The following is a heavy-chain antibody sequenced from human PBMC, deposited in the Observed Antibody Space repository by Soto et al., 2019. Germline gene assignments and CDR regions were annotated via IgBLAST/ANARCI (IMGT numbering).Heavy chain of an antibody. CDR3: ARESRGYCSSTSCYGGFDP. Sequence: QVQLVQSGAEVKKPGASVKVSCKASGYTFTSYGISWVRQAPGQGLEWMGWISAYNGNTNYAQKLQGRVTMTTDTSTSTAYMELRSLRSDDTAVYYCARESRGYCSSTSCYGGFDPWRQGTLVTVSS. CDR1: GYTFTSYG. V-gene: IGHV1-18*01. CDR2: ISAYNGNT. J-gene: IGHJ5*02. D-gene: IGHD2-2*01.